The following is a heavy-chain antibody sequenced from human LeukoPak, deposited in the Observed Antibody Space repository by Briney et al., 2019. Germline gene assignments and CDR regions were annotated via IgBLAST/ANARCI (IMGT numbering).Heavy chain of an antibody. Sequence: SETLSLTCTVSGGSISSSTYYWGWIRQPPGRGLEWIGSIYYTGSTYYHPSLTSRVIISVDTSKSQFSLNLSSVTAADTAVYYCARPGSFFDYWGQGTLVTVSS. CDR1: GGSISSSTYY. CDR3: ARPGSFFDY. CDR2: IYYTGST. J-gene: IGHJ4*02. D-gene: IGHD3-10*01. V-gene: IGHV4-39*01.